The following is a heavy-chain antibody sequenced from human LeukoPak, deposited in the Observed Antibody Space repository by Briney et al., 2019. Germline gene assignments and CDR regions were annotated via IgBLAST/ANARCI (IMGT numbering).Heavy chain of an antibody. D-gene: IGHD6-13*01. Sequence: GGSLRLSCAASGFTFSSFGMHWVRQAPGKGLEWVAFMRYDGSNEYYADSVKGRFTISRDNSKNTLYLQMNSLRAEDTAVYYCARGSGAAAGYWGQGTLVTVSS. CDR2: MRYDGSNE. J-gene: IGHJ4*02. CDR3: ARGSGAAAGY. V-gene: IGHV3-30*02. CDR1: GFTFSSFG.